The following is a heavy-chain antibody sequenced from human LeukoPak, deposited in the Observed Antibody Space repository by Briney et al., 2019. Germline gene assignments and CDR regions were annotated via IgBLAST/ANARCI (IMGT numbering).Heavy chain of an antibody. CDR3: TRSPGRWSLDY. V-gene: IGHV4-4*02. Sequence: SETLSLTCAVSGDSISGANWWNWVRQSPGKGLDWIGEISHGGSTKYNPSLKNRATISKDNSKNQFSLKLNSVTAADTAVYFCTRSPGRWSLDYWGQGALVTVSS. CDR2: ISHGGST. CDR1: GDSISGANW. D-gene: IGHD3-3*01. J-gene: IGHJ4*02.